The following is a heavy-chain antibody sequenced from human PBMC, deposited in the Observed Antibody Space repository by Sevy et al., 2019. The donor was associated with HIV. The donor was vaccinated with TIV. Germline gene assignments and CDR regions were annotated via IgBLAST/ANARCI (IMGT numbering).Heavy chain of an antibody. CDR1: GGTFSSYA. CDR2: IIPTLGIA. V-gene: IGHV1-69*10. J-gene: IGHJ4*02. CDR3: ARARIAARHYDFDY. Sequence: ASVKVSCKASGGTFSSYAISWVRQAPGQGLEWMGGIIPTLGIANYAQKFQGRVTITADKSTSTAYMELSSLRSEDTAVYYCARARIAARHYDFDYWGQGTLVTVSS. D-gene: IGHD6-6*01.